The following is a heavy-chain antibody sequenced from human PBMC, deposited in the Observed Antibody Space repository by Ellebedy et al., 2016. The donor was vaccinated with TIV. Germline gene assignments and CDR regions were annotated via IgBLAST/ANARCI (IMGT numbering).Heavy chain of an antibody. D-gene: IGHD4-23*01. V-gene: IGHV3-33*01. CDR1: GFTFSSYG. J-gene: IGHJ4*02. CDR3: AREAWELVSGNYFDY. CDR2: IWYDGGNK. Sequence: PGGSLRLSCAASGFTFSSYGIHWVRQAPGKGLEWVAVIWYDGGNKYYADSVKGRFTISRDNSKNTLYLQMNSLRAEDTALYYCAREAWELVSGNYFDYWGQGTLVTVSS.